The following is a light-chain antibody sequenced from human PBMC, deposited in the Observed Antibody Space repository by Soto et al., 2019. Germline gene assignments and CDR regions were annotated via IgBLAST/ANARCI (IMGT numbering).Light chain of an antibody. CDR3: QQSYSTPPA. CDR1: QDINDY. CDR2: AAS. J-gene: IGKJ4*01. Sequence: DIQMTQSPSSLSASVGDRVTITCQASQDINDYLNWYQQKPGKAPNLLIYAASSLQSGVPSRFSGSGSGTDFTLTISSLQPEDFATYYCQQSYSTPPAFGGGTKVEIK. V-gene: IGKV1-39*01.